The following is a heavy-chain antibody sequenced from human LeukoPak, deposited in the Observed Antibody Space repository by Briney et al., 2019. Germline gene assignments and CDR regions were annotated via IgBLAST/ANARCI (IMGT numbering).Heavy chain of an antibody. V-gene: IGHV5-10-1*01. CDR1: GYSFTSYW. CDR3: ARHWARGEDYYYGMDV. D-gene: IGHD2-15*01. J-gene: IGHJ6*04. CDR2: IDPSDSYT. Sequence: GESLKISCKGSGYSFTSYWISWVRQIPGKGLEWMGRIDPSDSYTNYSPSFQGHVTISADKSISTAYLQWSSLKASDTAMYYCARHWARGEDYYYGMDVWGKGTTVTVSS.